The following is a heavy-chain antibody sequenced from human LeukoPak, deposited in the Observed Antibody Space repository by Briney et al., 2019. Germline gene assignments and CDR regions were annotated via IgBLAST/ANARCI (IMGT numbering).Heavy chain of an antibody. D-gene: IGHD3-10*01. V-gene: IGHV4-30-4*01. CDR1: GGSISSGTNY. J-gene: IGHJ4*02. CDR3: ARMGAGSFLDY. CDR2: ISYSGRT. Sequence: SETLTLTCTVSGGSISSGTNYWSGIRQPPGKGLEYIGYISYSGRTYYNPSLKSRLTISADTSKNQFSLKLNSVTAADTAVYYCARMGAGSFLDYWGEGSLLTVSS.